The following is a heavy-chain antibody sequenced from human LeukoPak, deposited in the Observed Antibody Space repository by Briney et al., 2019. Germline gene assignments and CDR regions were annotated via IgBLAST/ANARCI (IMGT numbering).Heavy chain of an antibody. Sequence: SQTLSLTCAISGDTVSSNSSAWNWIRQSPSRGLEWLGRTDYRSKWYDDYAQSVKSRITINPDTSKNQFSLQLNSVTHDDTAVYYYACGGWGRFDSWGQGTLVTVSS. CDR3: ACGGWGRFDS. CDR2: TDYRSKWYD. CDR1: GDTVSSNSSA. D-gene: IGHD3-16*01. J-gene: IGHJ4*02. V-gene: IGHV6-1*01.